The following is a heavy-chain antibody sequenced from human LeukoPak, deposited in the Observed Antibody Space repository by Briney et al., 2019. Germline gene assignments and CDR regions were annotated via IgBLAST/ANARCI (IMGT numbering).Heavy chain of an antibody. Sequence: HTGGSLRLSCAASGFTFSSYGMHWVRQAPGKGLEWVAVIWYDGSNKYYADSVKGQFTISKDNSKKTLYLQMNSLRAEDTAVYYCARDPGHSGWYGDYWGQGTLVTVSS. V-gene: IGHV3-33*01. CDR1: GFTFSSYG. D-gene: IGHD6-19*01. J-gene: IGHJ4*02. CDR3: ARDPGHSGWYGDY. CDR2: IWYDGSNK.